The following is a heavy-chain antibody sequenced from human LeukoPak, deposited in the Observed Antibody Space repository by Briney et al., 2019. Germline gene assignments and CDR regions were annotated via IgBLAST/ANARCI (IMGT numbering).Heavy chain of an antibody. CDR1: GVTFSSCG. V-gene: IGHV3-30*18. CDR2: ISFDGSDK. D-gene: IGHD6-13*01. CDR3: TKEIIPAPGTRPYYYYGKDV. J-gene: IGHJ6*02. Sequence: GRSLGRSCGASGVTFSSCGMHWVRQAPGKGLEGAAVISFDGSDKYYADSVKGRFTISRDNSKNTLYLQMNSLRAEDTAVYYCTKEIIPAPGTRPYYYYGKDVWGQGTTVTVSS.